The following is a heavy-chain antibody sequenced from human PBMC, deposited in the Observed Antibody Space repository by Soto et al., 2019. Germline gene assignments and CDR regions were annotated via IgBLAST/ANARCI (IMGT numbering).Heavy chain of an antibody. CDR3: ARGYFSSTSCYLWATWFDS. D-gene: IGHD2-2*01. CDR2: IYYSGRT. CDR1: GGSSRGYS. J-gene: IGHJ5*01. Sequence: SEALSLTCTGSGGSSRGYSWGWVRELPGKGLEWIGYIYYSGRTNYNPSLKSRVTISVDTSKNQFSLKLSSVTAADTAVYYCARGYFSSTSCYLWATWFDSWGQVTLLTVS. V-gene: IGHV4-59*01.